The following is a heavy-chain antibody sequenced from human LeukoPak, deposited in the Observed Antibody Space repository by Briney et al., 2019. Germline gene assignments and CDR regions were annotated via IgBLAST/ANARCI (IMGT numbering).Heavy chain of an antibody. CDR2: IYYSGST. V-gene: IGHV4-30-4*01. CDR1: GGSISSGDYY. J-gene: IGHJ4*02. Sequence: SQTLSLTCTVSGGSISSGDYYWSWIRQPPGKGLEWIGYIYYSGSTYYNPSLKSRVTISVDTSKNQSSLKLSSVTAADTAVYYCARDIRPYCGGDCQDYWGQGTLVTVSS. D-gene: IGHD2-21*02. CDR3: ARDIRPYCGGDCQDY.